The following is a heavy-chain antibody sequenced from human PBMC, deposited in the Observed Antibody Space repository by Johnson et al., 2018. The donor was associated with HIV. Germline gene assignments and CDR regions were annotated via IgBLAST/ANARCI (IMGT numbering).Heavy chain of an antibody. Sequence: QVQLLESGGVAVQPGGSLRLSCAASGFTFSSYAMHWVRQAPGKGLEWVAVISYDGSNKYYADSVKGRFTISRDNSKNTLYLQMNSLRAEDTAVYYCARDERVVTDAFDIWGQGTMVTVSS. CDR1: GFTFSSYA. V-gene: IGHV3-30*14. J-gene: IGHJ3*02. CDR2: ISYDGSNK. D-gene: IGHD3-16*02. CDR3: ARDERVVTDAFDI.